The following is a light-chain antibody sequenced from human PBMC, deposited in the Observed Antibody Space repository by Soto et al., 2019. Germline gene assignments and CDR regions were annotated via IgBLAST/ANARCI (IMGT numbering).Light chain of an antibody. CDR3: GTWDNSLRSWV. J-gene: IGLJ3*02. CDR1: SSNIGNNY. V-gene: IGLV1-51*01. CDR2: DSN. Sequence: QSVLTQPPSVSAAPGQKVTISCSGSSSNIGNNYVSWYQQFPGTAPKLLMYDSNSRPSGIPDRFSGSKSGTSATLGITGLQTWDEADYYCGTWDNSLRSWVFGGGTKLTVL.